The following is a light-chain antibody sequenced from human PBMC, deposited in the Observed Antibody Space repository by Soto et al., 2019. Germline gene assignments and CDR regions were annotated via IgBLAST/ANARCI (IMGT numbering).Light chain of an antibody. CDR2: GAS. J-gene: IGKJ1*01. V-gene: IGKV3-20*01. CDR1: QSVSSNY. Sequence: DIVLTQSPGTLSLSPGERATLSCRASQSVSSNYLAWYQQKPGQAPRLLIYGASSGVTGIPDRFSGSGSGTDFTHTISRLEPEDCAVYYCQQYVTSPWTFGQGTKVEIK. CDR3: QQYVTSPWT.